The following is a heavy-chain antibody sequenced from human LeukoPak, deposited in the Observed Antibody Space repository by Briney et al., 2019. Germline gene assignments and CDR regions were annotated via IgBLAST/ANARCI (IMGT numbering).Heavy chain of an antibody. V-gene: IGHV4-34*01. J-gene: IGHJ4*02. CDR1: GGSFSGYY. CDR2: INHSGST. Sequence: SETLSLTCAVYGGSFSGYYWSWIRHPPGKGLGWIGEINHSGSTNYNPSLMSRVTISVDTSKNQFSLKPSSVAAADSAVYYCATGYPPNFDYWGQGTLVTVSS. CDR3: ATGYPPNFDY. D-gene: IGHD3-16*02.